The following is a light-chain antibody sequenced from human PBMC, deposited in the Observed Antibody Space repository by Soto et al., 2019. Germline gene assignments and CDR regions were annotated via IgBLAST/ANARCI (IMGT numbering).Light chain of an antibody. Sequence: EIVLTQSPATLSLSPGERGTLSCMASESVTNYLAWYQQKPGQAPRLLVYDVSNRATGIPDRFTGSGSGTDFILTITSLQSEDFGIYYCQQYYHWPRTFGQGTKVDI. J-gene: IGKJ1*01. CDR3: QQYYHWPRT. CDR2: DVS. V-gene: IGKV3-11*01. CDR1: ESVTNY.